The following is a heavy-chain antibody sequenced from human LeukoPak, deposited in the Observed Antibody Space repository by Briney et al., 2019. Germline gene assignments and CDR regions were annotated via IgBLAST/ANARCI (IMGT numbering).Heavy chain of an antibody. V-gene: IGHV3-74*01. Sequence: PGGSLRLSCAASLFSFSNSWMHWVRQAPGKGLVWVSRINSDGTTTYYADSVKGRFTISRDNAKNTLFLQMNSLRPEDTALYYCASDPYSAICWTGYPHYWGQGTLVTVSS. J-gene: IGHJ4*02. D-gene: IGHD3/OR15-3a*01. CDR3: ASDPYSAICWTGYPHY. CDR2: INSDGTTT. CDR1: LFSFSNSW.